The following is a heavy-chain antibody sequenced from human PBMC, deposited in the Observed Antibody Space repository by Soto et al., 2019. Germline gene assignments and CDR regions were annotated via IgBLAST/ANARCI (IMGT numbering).Heavy chain of an antibody. J-gene: IGHJ4*02. CDR1: GYTFTSYY. D-gene: IGHD3-22*01. CDR3: ASGGLYYYDSSGYSSFGY. V-gene: IGHV1-46*03. Sequence: EASVKVSCKASGYTFTSYYMHWVRQAPGQGLEWMGIINPSGGSTSYAQKFQGRVTMTRDTSTSTVYMELSSLRSEDTAVYYCASGGLYYYDSSGYSSFGYWGQGTLVPSPQ. CDR2: INPSGGST.